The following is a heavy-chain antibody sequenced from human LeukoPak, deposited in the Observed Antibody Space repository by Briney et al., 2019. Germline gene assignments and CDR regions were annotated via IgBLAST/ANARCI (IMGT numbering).Heavy chain of an antibody. D-gene: IGHD6-13*01. CDR1: GGSVSSGSYY. V-gene: IGHV4-61*01. J-gene: IGHJ5*02. CDR3: ARDNAGANWFDP. Sequence: SETLSLTCTVSGGSVSSGSYYWSWIRQPPGKGLEWIGYIYYSGSTNYNPSLKSRVTISVDTSKNQFSLKLSSVTAADAAVYYCARDNAGANWFDPWGQGTLVTVSS. CDR2: IYYSGST.